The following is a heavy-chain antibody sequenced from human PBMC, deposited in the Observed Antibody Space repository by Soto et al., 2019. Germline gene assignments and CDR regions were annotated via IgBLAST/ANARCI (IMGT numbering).Heavy chain of an antibody. J-gene: IGHJ4*02. V-gene: IGHV1-18*01. Sequence: QVQLVQSGAEVKKPGASVTVSCKASGYTFTSSGISWVRQAPGQGVEWRGWISAYNGNTNSAQKLQGRGTRTTDTTTSTAYVELSRLRSDDTAVYYWAKRGDSPVYYWGQGTLVAVSP. CDR3: AKRGDSPVYY. CDR2: ISAYNGNT. CDR1: GYTFTSSG. D-gene: IGHD7-27*01.